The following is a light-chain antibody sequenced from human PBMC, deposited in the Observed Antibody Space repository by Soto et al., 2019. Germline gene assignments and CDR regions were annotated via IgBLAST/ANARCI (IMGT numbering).Light chain of an antibody. Sequence: VVLTQSPATLSLSPGARATLSCRASRHVYINALGWYQQKPGRTPTLLIYGASTRATDIPDRVSATGSGTDFSLTISGVEPEDSAVYYCQQYGASPFTFGPGTRLEI. CDR3: QQYGASPFT. CDR2: GAS. J-gene: IGKJ3*01. CDR1: RHVYINA. V-gene: IGKV3-20*01.